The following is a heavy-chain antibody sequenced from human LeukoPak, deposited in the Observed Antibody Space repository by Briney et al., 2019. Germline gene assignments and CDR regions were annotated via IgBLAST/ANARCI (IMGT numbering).Heavy chain of an antibody. V-gene: IGHV4-39*01. CDR1: GGSISSSSYY. CDR3: ARPYCSSTSCYPGSNWFDP. J-gene: IGHJ5*02. Sequence: PSETLSLTCTVSGGSISSSSYYWGWIRQPPGKGLEWIGSIYYSGSTYYNPSLKSRVTIPVDTSKNQFSLKLSSVTAADTAVYYCARPYCSSTSCYPGSNWFDPWGQGTLVTVSS. D-gene: IGHD2-2*01. CDR2: IYYSGST.